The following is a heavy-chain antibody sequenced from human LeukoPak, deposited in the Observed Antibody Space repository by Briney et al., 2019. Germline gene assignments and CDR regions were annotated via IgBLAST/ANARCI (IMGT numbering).Heavy chain of an antibody. D-gene: IGHD2-15*01. J-gene: IGHJ3*02. CDR2: TYYSGST. Sequence: SETLFLTCTVSGDSINSDYWNWIRQPPGKGLEWIGFTYYSGSTNYNPSLKSRVTISVDASRNHFSLKLNSVTAADTAVYYCARRLKLAAKGDAFDIWGQGTMVTVSS. CDR3: ARRLKLAAKGDAFDI. V-gene: IGHV4-59*08. CDR1: GDSINSDY.